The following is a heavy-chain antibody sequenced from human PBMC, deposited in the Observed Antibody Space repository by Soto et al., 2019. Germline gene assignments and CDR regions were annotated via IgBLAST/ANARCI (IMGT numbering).Heavy chain of an antibody. CDR1: GFTFSSYS. J-gene: IGHJ3*02. D-gene: IGHD3-22*01. CDR3: ARDVAITMILGAFDI. Sequence: ESGGGLVKPGGSLRLSCAASGFTFSSYSMNWVRQAPGKGLEWVSSISSSSSYIYYADSVKGRFTISRDNAKNSLYLQMNSLRAEDTAVYYCARDVAITMILGAFDIWGQGTMVTVSS. CDR2: ISSSSSYI. V-gene: IGHV3-21*01.